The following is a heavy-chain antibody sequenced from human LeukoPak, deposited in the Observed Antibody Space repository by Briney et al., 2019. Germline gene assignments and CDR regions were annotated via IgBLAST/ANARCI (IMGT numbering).Heavy chain of an antibody. D-gene: IGHD3-22*01. CDR2: IYYSGST. J-gene: IGHJ5*02. CDR3: ARPYYYDSRVDP. CDR1: GGSISSSSYY. Sequence: SETLSLTCTVSGGSISSSSYYWGWIRQPPGKGLEWIGSIYYSGSTYYNPSLKSRVTISVDTSKNQFSLKLSSVTAADTAVYYCARPYYYDSRVDPWGQGILVTVSS. V-gene: IGHV4-39*07.